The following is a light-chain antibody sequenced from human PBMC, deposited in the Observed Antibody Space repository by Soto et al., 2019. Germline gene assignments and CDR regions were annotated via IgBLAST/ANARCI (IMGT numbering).Light chain of an antibody. CDR3: SSYAGNNNYV. V-gene: IGLV2-8*01. CDR1: SSDVGDYDD. Sequence: QPVLTQPPSASGSPGQSVTISCTGTSSDVGDYDDVSWYQYHPGKAPKLMIYEVSKRPSGVPDRFSGSKSGNTASLTVSGLQAEDEADYYCSSYAGNNNYVFGTGTKLTVL. J-gene: IGLJ1*01. CDR2: EVS.